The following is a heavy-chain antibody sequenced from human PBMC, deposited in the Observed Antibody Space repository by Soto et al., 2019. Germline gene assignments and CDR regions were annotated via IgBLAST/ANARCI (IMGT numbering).Heavy chain of an antibody. CDR2: IYTSGST. J-gene: IGHJ3*02. V-gene: IGHV4-4*07. CDR3: ARVGKLELQGGAFDI. D-gene: IGHD1-7*01. CDR1: GGSISSYY. Sequence: SETLSLTCTVSGGSISSYYWSWIRQPAGKGLEWIGRIYTSGSTNYNPSLKSRVTMSVDTSKNQFSLKLSSVTAVDTAMYYCARVGKLELQGGAFDIWGQGTMVTVSS.